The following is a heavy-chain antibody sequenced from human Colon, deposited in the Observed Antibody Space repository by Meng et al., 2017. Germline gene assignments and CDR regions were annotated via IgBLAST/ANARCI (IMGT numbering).Heavy chain of an antibody. V-gene: IGHV3-23*04. CDR2: ISNSGTST. Sequence: VHVVESGGRVVQPGGSLSLSSVASGFPFSSYALRCVRQSPGKVLEWDSAISNSGTSTYDADSVKGRFTISRNNSRNTLYLQMNSLRAEDTAVYFCAKGRTSDYWGQGTLVTVSS. J-gene: IGHJ4*02. CDR1: GFPFSSYA. D-gene: IGHD3/OR15-3a*01. CDR3: AKGRTSDY.